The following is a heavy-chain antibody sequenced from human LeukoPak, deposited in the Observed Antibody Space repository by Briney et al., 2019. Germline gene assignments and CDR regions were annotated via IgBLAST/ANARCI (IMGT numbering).Heavy chain of an antibody. CDR1: GFTFSDYY. V-gene: IGHV3-11*01. J-gene: IGHJ4*02. Sequence: GGSLRLSCAASGFTFSDYYMSWIRQAPGKGLEWVSYISSSGSTIYYADSVKGRFTISRDNAKNSLYLQMNSLRAEDTAVYYCASATMVGLIDYWGQETLVTVSS. D-gene: IGHD3-10*01. CDR3: ASATMVGLIDY. CDR2: ISSSGSTI.